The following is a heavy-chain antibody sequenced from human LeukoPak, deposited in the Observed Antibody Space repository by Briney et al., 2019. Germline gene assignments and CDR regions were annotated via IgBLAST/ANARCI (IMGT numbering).Heavy chain of an antibody. Sequence: PGGSLRLSCAASGFSFSDYYMSWIRQAPGKGLEWVSYIRSSGSPIYYADSVKGRFTISRDNAKNSLYLQMNSLRAEDTAMYYCARDSVGYCSGGSCYFDYWGQGTLVTVSS. CDR1: GFSFSDYY. J-gene: IGHJ4*02. V-gene: IGHV3-11*01. CDR3: ARDSVGYCSGGSCYFDY. CDR2: IRSSGSPI. D-gene: IGHD2-15*01.